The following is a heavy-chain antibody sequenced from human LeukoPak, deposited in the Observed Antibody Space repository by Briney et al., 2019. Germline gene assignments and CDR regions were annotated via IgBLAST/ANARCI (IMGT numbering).Heavy chain of an antibody. CDR1: GFTFSSYS. CDR3: AKAQPTRTTPAPFDY. Sequence: PGGSLRLSCAASGFTFSSYSMNWVRQAPGKGLEWVSSISSSSSYIYYADSLKGRFTISRDNAKNSLYLQMNSLRAEDTAVYYCAKAQPTRTTPAPFDYWGQGTLVTVSS. V-gene: IGHV3-21*04. D-gene: IGHD1-14*01. CDR2: ISSSSSYI. J-gene: IGHJ4*02.